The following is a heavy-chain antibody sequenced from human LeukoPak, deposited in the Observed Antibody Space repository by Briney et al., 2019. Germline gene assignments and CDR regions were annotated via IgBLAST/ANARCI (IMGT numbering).Heavy chain of an antibody. CDR2: IIPIFGTA. CDR1: GGTFSSYA. V-gene: IGHV1-69*13. Sequence: SVKVSCKASGGTFSSYAISWVRQAPGQGLEWMGGIIPIFGTANYAQKFQGRVTITADESTSTVYMELSSLRSDDTAAYYCAREQGSPAVYWFDPWGQGTLVTVSS. J-gene: IGHJ5*02. D-gene: IGHD6-13*01. CDR3: AREQGSPAVYWFDP.